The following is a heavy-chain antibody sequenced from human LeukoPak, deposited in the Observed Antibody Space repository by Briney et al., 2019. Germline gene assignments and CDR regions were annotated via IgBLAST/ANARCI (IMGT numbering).Heavy chain of an antibody. Sequence: PSETLSLTCTVSGGSISSYYWSWLRQPPGKGLEWIGYIYYSGSTNYNPSLKSRVTISVDTSKNQFSLKLSSVTAADTAVYYCAREGNYDILTGDYYYYGMDVWGQGTTVTVSS. CDR2: IYYSGST. V-gene: IGHV4-59*12. D-gene: IGHD3-9*01. J-gene: IGHJ6*02. CDR1: GGSISSYY. CDR3: AREGNYDILTGDYYYYGMDV.